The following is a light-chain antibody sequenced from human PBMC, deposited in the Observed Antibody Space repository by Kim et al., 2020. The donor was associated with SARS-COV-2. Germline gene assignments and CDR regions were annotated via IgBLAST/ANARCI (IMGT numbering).Light chain of an antibody. J-gene: IGKJ2*01. V-gene: IGKV3-15*01. CDR1: QSVSNN. CDR2: GAY. CDR3: HQYNDWPPGDT. Sequence: SQGERATLACRASQSVSNNLAWYQLKPGQAPRLLIYGAYTRATGTPARFSGSGSGTDFTLTVSSLQSEDFAVYYCHQYNDWPPGDTFGQGTKLEI.